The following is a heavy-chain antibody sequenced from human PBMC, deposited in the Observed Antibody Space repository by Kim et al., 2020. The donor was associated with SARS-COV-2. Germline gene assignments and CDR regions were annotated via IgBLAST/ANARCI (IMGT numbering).Heavy chain of an antibody. J-gene: IGHJ6*02. CDR1: GFTFSSYS. Sequence: GGSLRLSCAASGFTFSSYSMNWVRQAPGKGLEWVSSISSSSSYIYYADSVKGRFTISRDNAKNSLYLQMNSLRAEDTAVYYCARGERAVEMATLGDYYGMDVWGQGTTVTVSS. V-gene: IGHV3-21*01. D-gene: IGHD2-21*01. CDR2: ISSSSSYI. CDR3: ARGERAVEMATLGDYYGMDV.